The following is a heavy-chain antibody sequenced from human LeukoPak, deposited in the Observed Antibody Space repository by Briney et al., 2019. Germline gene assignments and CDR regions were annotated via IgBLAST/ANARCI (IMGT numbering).Heavy chain of an antibody. V-gene: IGHV4-59*08. CDR3: ARHGRGDVEMATITV. J-gene: IGHJ1*01. Sequence: SETLSLTCTVSGGSIGNSYWSWIRQPPGKGLEWIGRLYKSGNPNYNPSLRSRVTISIDASNNQFSLRMNSINAADTAVYFCARHGRGDVEMATITVWGQGTLVTVAS. D-gene: IGHD5-24*01. CDR1: GGSIGNSY. CDR2: LYKSGNP.